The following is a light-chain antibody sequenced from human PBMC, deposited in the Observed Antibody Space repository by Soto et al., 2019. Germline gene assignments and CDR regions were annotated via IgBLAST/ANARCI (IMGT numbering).Light chain of an antibody. CDR3: QQGHNWPFT. J-gene: IGKJ2*01. V-gene: IGKV3-15*01. CDR1: QSISTE. Sequence: EIVMTQSPATLSVSPGERATLSCRASQSISTELAWYQQKPGQPPRLLIYSASTRATGVPARFNGSGSGSEFTLTISGLQSEDFAVYYCQQGHNWPFTFGQGTRLEI. CDR2: SAS.